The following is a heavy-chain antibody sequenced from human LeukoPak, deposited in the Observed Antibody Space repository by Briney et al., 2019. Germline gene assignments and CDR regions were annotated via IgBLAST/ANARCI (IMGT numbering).Heavy chain of an antibody. Sequence: PSETLSLTCTVSGGSISSYYWSWIRQPPGKGLEWIGYIYHSGSTNYNPSLKSRVTISVDTSKNQFSLKLSSVTAADTAVYYCARVSYSSGWDQNDAFDIWGQGTMVTVSS. CDR3: ARVSYSSGWDQNDAFDI. CDR1: GGSISSYY. J-gene: IGHJ3*02. V-gene: IGHV4-59*01. CDR2: IYHSGST. D-gene: IGHD6-19*01.